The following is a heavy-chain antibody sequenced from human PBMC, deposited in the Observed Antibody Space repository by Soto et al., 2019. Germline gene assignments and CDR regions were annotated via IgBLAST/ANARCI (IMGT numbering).Heavy chain of an antibody. CDR1: GFTFSTYW. CDR3: AKARSWLLPTPYFDY. D-gene: IGHD3-9*01. J-gene: IGHJ4*02. V-gene: IGHV3-7*01. Sequence: GGSLRLSCAASGFTFSTYWMSWVRQAPGKGPEWVANIKQDGSEKYYVDPVKGRFTISRDNAKNSLYLQMNSMRAEDTVVYYCAKARSWLLPTPYFDYWGQGTLVTVSS. CDR2: IKQDGSEK.